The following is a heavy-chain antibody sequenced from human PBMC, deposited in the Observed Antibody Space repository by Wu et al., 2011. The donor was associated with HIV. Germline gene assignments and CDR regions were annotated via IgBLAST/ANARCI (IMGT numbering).Heavy chain of an antibody. D-gene: IGHD2-2*01. J-gene: IGHJ6*03. CDR1: GDSLTKYA. CDR2: IIPNSGTT. CDR3: TRSGEAAAYYYYMNV. Sequence: QVLLVQSGAEVKKPGSSVKVSCKTSGDSLTKYAFSWVRQAPGQGLEWMGGIIPNSGTTNYARKFQGRFTVTADTSTTTVHMELRSLRSEDTAVYFCTRSGEAAAYYYYMNVWAKGPRSPSP. V-gene: IGHV1-69*14.